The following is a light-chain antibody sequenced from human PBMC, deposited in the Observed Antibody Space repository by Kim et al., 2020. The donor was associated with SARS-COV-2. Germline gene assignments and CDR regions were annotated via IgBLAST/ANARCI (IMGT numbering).Light chain of an antibody. CDR3: LLSYSGVRV. V-gene: IGLV7-46*01. Sequence: PGRPGTLTCGSSTGAVTSGHYPYWVQQKYGQAPRGLIYDTTNKHSWTPARFSGSLLGGKAALTLSGAQPEDEADYYCLLSYSGVRVFGAGTQLTVL. CDR1: TGAVTSGHY. J-gene: IGLJ3*02. CDR2: DTT.